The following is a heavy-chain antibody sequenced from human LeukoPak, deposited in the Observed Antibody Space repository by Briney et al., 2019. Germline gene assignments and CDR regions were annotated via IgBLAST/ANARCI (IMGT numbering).Heavy chain of an antibody. J-gene: IGHJ4*02. CDR1: GGSISGTSYC. CDR3: ARDGSDNWGLFEN. D-gene: IGHD1-1*01. Sequence: SSETLSLTCSVSGGSISGTSYCWGWIRQPPGKGPEWIGSHYHTGRIYHNPSLNSRVTISVDTSKNQFSLKLSSLTDADTAVDYCARDGSDNWGLFENWGRGTLVTVSS. V-gene: IGHV4-39*07. CDR2: HYHTGRI.